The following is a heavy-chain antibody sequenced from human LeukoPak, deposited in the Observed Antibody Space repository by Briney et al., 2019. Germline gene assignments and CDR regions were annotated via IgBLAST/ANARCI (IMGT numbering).Heavy chain of an antibody. CDR3: ARERLRFFGDYDY. CDR1: GGSISSSSYY. Sequence: TSGTLSLTCAVSGGSISSSSYYWGWIRQPPGKGLEWIGSIYYSGSTYYNPSLKSRVTISVDTSKNQFSLKLSSVTAADTAVYYCARERLRFFGDYDYWGQGTLVTVSS. J-gene: IGHJ4*02. D-gene: IGHD3-16*01. V-gene: IGHV4-39*07. CDR2: IYYSGST.